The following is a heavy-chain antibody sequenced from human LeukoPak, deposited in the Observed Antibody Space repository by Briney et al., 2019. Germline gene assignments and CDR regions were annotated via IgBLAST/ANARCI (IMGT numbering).Heavy chain of an antibody. CDR3: ARDMRYYYNSGTPEY. V-gene: IGHV1-18*01. Sequence: ASVKVSCKASGYTFTSYGISWVRQAPGQGLEWMGWISAYNGNTNYAQKFQGRVTMTTDTSTSTAYMELRSLRSDDTAVYYCARDMRYYYNSGTPEYWGQGTLVTVSS. CDR2: ISAYNGNT. D-gene: IGHD3-10*01. J-gene: IGHJ4*02. CDR1: GYTFTSYG.